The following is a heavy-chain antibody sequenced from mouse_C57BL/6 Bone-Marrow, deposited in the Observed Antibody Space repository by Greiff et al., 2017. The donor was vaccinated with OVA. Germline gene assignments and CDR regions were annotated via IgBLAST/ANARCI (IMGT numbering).Heavy chain of an antibody. J-gene: IGHJ4*01. Sequence: VQLQQSGTVLARPGASVMMSCKTSGYTFTSYWMHWVKQRPGQGLEWIGAIYPGNSDTSYNQKFKGKAKLTAVTSASTAYMELSSLTNEDSAVYYCTRFTNYYGSSSYAMDYWGQGTSVTVSS. CDR3: TRFTNYYGSSSYAMDY. D-gene: IGHD1-1*01. CDR2: IYPGNSDT. CDR1: GYTFTSYW. V-gene: IGHV1-5*01.